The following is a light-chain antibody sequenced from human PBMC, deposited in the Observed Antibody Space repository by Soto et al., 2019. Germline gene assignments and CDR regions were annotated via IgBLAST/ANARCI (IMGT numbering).Light chain of an antibody. J-gene: IGKJ1*01. Sequence: DIVMTQSPDSLAVSLGERATINCKSSQSVLYSSNNRNYVAWYQQKTIQPPKLLIYWAATRESGVPDRFSGSGSGTDFTLTISSLEAEDMAVYYCQQYYDTPWTFGQGTKVQIK. CDR2: WAA. CDR1: QSVLYSSNNRNY. CDR3: QQYYDTPWT. V-gene: IGKV4-1*01.